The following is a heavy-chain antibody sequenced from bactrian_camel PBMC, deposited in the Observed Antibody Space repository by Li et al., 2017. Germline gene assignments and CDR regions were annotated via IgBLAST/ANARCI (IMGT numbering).Heavy chain of an antibody. V-gene: IGHV3S1*01. CDR2: ITGGGAIT. Sequence: VQLVESGGDLVQPGGSLTLSCAASGFTLNDYRVWWIRQAPGKGFEWVSIITGGGAITYYPDTVKGRFTASRDNTKNMLYLEMNSLKSEDTALYYCARSGGGTGTRADFGYWGQGTQVTVS. J-gene: IGHJ6*01. CDR1: GFTLNDYR. D-gene: IGHD7*01. CDR3: ARSGGGTGTRADFGY.